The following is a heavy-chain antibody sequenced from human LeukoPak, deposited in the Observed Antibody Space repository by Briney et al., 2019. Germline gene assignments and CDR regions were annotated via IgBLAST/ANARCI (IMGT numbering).Heavy chain of an antibody. CDR3: ARERIAAAGTDY. CDR2: IYSGGST. V-gene: IGHV3-53*01. CDR1: GFTFSSYS. Sequence: GGSLRLSCAASGFTFSSYSMNWVRQAPGKGLEWVSVIYSGGSTYYADSVKGRFTISRDNSKNTLYLQMNSLRAEDTAVYYCARERIAAAGTDYWGQGTLVTVSS. D-gene: IGHD6-13*01. J-gene: IGHJ4*02.